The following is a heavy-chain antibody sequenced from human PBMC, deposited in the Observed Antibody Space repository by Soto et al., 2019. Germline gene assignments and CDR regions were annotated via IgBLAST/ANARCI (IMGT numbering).Heavy chain of an antibody. D-gene: IGHD2-15*01. Sequence: PSETLSLTCTVSGGSISSSSYYWGWIRQPPGKGLEWIGSIYYTGSTYYNPSLESRVTISVDTSKNQFSLKLSSVTAADTAVYYCARELGYCSGGSCRYGMDVWGQGTTVTVSS. CDR1: GGSISSSSYY. CDR2: IYYTGST. V-gene: IGHV4-39*02. CDR3: ARELGYCSGGSCRYGMDV. J-gene: IGHJ6*02.